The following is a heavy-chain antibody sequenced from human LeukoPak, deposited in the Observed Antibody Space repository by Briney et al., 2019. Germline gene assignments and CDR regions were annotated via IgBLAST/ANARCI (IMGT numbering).Heavy chain of an antibody. Sequence: SQTLSLTCAVSGGSISSGGYSWSWIRQPPGKGLEWIGYIYHSGSTYYNPSLKSRVTISVDRSKNQFSLKLSSVTAADTAVYYCARSNRGDQGYFDLWGRGTLVTVSS. CDR2: IYHSGST. J-gene: IGHJ2*01. CDR3: ARSNRGDQGYFDL. CDR1: GGSISSGGYS. D-gene: IGHD4-17*01. V-gene: IGHV4-30-2*01.